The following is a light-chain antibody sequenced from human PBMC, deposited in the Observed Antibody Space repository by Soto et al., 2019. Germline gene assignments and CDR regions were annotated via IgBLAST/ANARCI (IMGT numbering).Light chain of an antibody. CDR1: QGISRS. CDR2: AAS. CDR3: QQYNNWPPT. J-gene: IGKJ5*01. Sequence: DIQMTQSPSSVSASVGDRVTISCQASQGISRSLAWYQQKPGKAPKLLIYAASSLQSGVPSRFSGSGSGTEFTLTISSLQSEDFAVYYCQQYNNWPPTFGQGTRLEIK. V-gene: IGKV1-12*01.